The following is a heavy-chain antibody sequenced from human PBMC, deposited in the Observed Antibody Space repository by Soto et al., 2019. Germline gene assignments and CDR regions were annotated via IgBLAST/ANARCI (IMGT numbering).Heavy chain of an antibody. CDR1: GNSLTNYA. J-gene: IGHJ4*02. V-gene: IGHV1-2*04. Sequence: ASVKVSCKASGNSLTNYAIHWVRQAPGQGLEWMGWINPDTGGTDYTQKYQGWVTMTRDTPITTAYMELSSLKSDDTAVYFCARAVARDGSSWYRGGYDSWGQGTLVTVSS. D-gene: IGHD6-13*01. CDR3: ARAVARDGSSWYRGGYDS. CDR2: INPDTGGT.